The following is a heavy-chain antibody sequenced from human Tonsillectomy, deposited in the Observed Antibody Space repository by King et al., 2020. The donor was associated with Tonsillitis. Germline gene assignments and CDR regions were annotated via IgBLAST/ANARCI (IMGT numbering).Heavy chain of an antibody. Sequence: VQLVESGGGVAQPGRSLRLSCVASGFIFSNYGMHWVRQPPGKGLEWVAVISADAANTHYADSVKDRFAISRDNSENTLYLQMSGLRAEDTAIYYWAKDIEIYNYDGGGNYPSPPDYWGQGALVTVSS. CDR3: AKDIEIYNYDGGGNYPSPPDY. V-gene: IGHV3-30*18. CDR2: ISADAANT. D-gene: IGHD3-16*01. CDR1: GFIFSNYG. J-gene: IGHJ4*02.